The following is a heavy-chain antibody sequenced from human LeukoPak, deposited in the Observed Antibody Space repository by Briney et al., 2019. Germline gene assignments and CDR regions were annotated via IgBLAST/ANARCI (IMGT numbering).Heavy chain of an antibody. CDR3: AKAVGNYRYSGSYPFDFDY. D-gene: IGHD1-26*01. CDR1: GFTFSSYA. Sequence: GGSLRLSCAASGFTFSSYAMSWVSQAPGKGLEWVSAISGSGGSTYYADSVKGRFTISRDNSKNTLYLQMNSLRAEDTAVYYCAKAVGNYRYSGSYPFDFDYWGQGTLVTVSS. CDR2: ISGSGGST. J-gene: IGHJ4*02. V-gene: IGHV3-23*01.